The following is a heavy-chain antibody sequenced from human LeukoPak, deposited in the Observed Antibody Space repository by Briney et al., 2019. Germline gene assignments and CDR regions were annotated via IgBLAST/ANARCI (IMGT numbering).Heavy chain of an antibody. Sequence: SVKVSCKASGGTFSSYAISWVRQAPGQGLEWMGGIIPIFGTANYAQKFQGRVTITTDESTSTAYMELSSLRSEDTTVYYCARVTVHRIAAAGTFYYYMDVWGKGTTVTVSS. CDR2: IIPIFGTA. J-gene: IGHJ6*03. V-gene: IGHV1-69*05. CDR3: ARVTVHRIAAAGTFYYYMDV. CDR1: GGTFSSYA. D-gene: IGHD6-13*01.